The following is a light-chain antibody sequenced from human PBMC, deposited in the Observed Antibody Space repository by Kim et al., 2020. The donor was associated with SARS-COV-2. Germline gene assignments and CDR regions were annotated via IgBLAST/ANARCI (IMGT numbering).Light chain of an antibody. CDR2: AAS. V-gene: IGKV1-17*01. J-gene: IGKJ5*01. Sequence: ASVGDRVPITCRASQDIKNHLGWYQQKPGKAPKRLIYAASSLQSGVPSRFSGSGSGTEFTLTISSLQPEDFATYYCLQHSTFPITFGQGTRLEIK. CDR3: LQHSTFPIT. CDR1: QDIKNH.